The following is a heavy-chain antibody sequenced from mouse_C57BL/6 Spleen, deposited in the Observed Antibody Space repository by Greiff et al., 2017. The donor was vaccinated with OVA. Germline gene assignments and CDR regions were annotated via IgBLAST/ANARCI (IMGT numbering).Heavy chain of an antibody. J-gene: IGHJ4*01. V-gene: IGHV1-74*01. CDR1: GYTFTSSW. Sequence: QVQLQQPGAELVKPGASVKVSCKASGYTFTSSWMHWVKQRPGQGLEWIGRIHPSDSDTNYNQKFKGKATLTVDKPPNTAYTHLSSLTSENSAVYDCSISKSNYGHSYGMDYWGQGTSVTVSS. CDR2: IHPSDSDT. CDR3: SISKSNYGHSYGMDY. D-gene: IGHD2-1*01.